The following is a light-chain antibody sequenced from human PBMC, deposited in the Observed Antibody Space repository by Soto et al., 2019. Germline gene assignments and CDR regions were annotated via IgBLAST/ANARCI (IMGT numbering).Light chain of an antibody. Sequence: IVLTHSPCTLSLSPVERATLSFMASQSVDSTYLTWYQQKPGQAPRLLIYGASGRATGIPDRFSGSGSGTDFTLTISRLEPEDFAVYYCQYYDTFRTFGQGTKVDIK. J-gene: IGKJ1*01. CDR3: QYYDTFRT. V-gene: IGKV3-20*01. CDR1: QSVDSTY. CDR2: GAS.